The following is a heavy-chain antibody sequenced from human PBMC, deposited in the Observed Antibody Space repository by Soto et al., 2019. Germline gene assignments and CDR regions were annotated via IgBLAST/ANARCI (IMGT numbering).Heavy chain of an antibody. J-gene: IGHJ5*02. D-gene: IGHD5-12*01. Sequence: GGSLRLSCAASGFIFSDYEINWVRQAPGKGLEWVSYISGSGLTIYYADSVKGRFTISRDNAKNSLYLQMNSLGVEDTAVYYGARGPYRNTYNWFDSWGQGTLVTVSS. CDR2: ISGSGLTI. CDR3: ARGPYRNTYNWFDS. CDR1: GFIFSDYE. V-gene: IGHV3-48*03.